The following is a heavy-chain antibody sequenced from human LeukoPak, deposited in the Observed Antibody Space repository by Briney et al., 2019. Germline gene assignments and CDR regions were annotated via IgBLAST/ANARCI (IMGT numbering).Heavy chain of an antibody. CDR1: GFTFSNYG. J-gene: IGHJ4*02. V-gene: IGHV3-33*06. CDR2: IWYDGSYK. Sequence: PGGSLRLSCVASGFTFSNYGMQWVRQAPGKGLDWVAVIWYDGSYKYYADSVKGRFTISRENPKNTLYLQMNSLRAEDTGIYYCAKVVQYTASTGTGLDYWGQGTLVTVSS. D-gene: IGHD6-13*01. CDR3: AKVVQYTASTGTGLDY.